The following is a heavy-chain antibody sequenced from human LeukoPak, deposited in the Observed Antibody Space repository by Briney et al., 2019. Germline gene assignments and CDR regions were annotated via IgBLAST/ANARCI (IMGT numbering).Heavy chain of an antibody. D-gene: IGHD6-19*01. CDR1: SGSISNYY. J-gene: IGHJ4*02. CDR2: INHSGST. V-gene: IGHV4-34*01. CDR3: ARESTTVAGTFDY. Sequence: PSETLSLTCTVSSGSISNYYWSWIRQPPGKGLEWIGEINHSGSTNYNPSLKSRVTISVDTSKNQFSLKLSSVTAADTAMYYCARESTTVAGTFDYWGQGTLVTVSS.